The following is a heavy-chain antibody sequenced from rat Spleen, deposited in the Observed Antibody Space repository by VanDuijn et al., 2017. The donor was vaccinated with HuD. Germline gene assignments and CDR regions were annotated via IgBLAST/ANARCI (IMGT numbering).Heavy chain of an antibody. Sequence: EVQLVESGGGLVPPGRSLKLSCAASGFTFSDYYMAWVRQAPTKGLEWVAIISFDGSSTYYRDSVKGRFTISRDNAENTLYLQMNSLRSEDTATYFCARRGYNNHWYFDFWGPGTMVTVSS. J-gene: IGHJ1*01. CDR1: GFTFSDYY. D-gene: IGHD4-1*01. V-gene: IGHV5-29*01. CDR3: ARRGYNNHWYFDF. CDR2: ISFDGSST.